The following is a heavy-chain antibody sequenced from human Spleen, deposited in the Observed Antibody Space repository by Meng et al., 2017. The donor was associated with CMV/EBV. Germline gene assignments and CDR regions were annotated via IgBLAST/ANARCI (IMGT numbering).Heavy chain of an antibody. CDR2: INSDGSST. D-gene: IGHD3-3*01. CDR1: GFTFSSYW. J-gene: IGHJ6*02. Sequence: GGSLRLSCAASGFTFSSYWMHWVRQAPGKGLVWVSRINSDGSSTNYADSVKGRFTISRDNTKKTLYLQMNTLRAEDTAVYYCARAYNDYYTYGMDVWGQGTTVTVSS. CDR3: ARAYNDYYTYGMDV. V-gene: IGHV3-74*01.